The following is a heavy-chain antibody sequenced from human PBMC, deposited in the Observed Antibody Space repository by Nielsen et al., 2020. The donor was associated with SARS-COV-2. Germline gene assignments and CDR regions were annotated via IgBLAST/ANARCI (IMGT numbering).Heavy chain of an antibody. J-gene: IGHJ6*02. V-gene: IGHV3-NL1*01. CDR2: IYSGGST. Sequence: GGSLRLSCAASGFTFSSYGMHWVRQAPGKGLEWVSVIYSGGSTYYADSVKGRFTISRDNSKNTLYLQMNSLRAEDTAVYYCARDMLWFGEPIPYGMDVWGQGTTVTVSS. CDR1: GFTFSSYG. D-gene: IGHD3-10*01. CDR3: ARDMLWFGEPIPYGMDV.